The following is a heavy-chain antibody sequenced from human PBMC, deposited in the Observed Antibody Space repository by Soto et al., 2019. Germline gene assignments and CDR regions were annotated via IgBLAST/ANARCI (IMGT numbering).Heavy chain of an antibody. D-gene: IGHD6-19*01. V-gene: IGHV3-49*03. CDR2: IRSKAYGGTT. J-gene: IGHJ6*02. CDR1: GFTFGDYA. CDR3: MYGQWLDQDGMDV. Sequence: PGGSLRLSCTASGFTFGDYAMSWFRQAPGKGLEWVGFIRSKAYGGTTEYAASVKGRFTIPRDDSKSIAYLQMNSLKTEDTAVYYCMYGQWLDQDGMDVWGQGTTVTVSS.